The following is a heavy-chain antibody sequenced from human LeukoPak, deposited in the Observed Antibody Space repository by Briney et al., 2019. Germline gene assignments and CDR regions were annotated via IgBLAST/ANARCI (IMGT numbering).Heavy chain of an antibody. Sequence: GGSLRLSCAASGFTFSSYSVNWVRQSPGKGLEWVSNIGTSSTTIYYADSVKGRFTISRDNAKNSLYLQMNSLRADDTAVYYCARFAAGGSYYYYMDVWGKGTTVTVSS. CDR3: ARFAAGGSYYYYMDV. CDR1: GFTFSSYS. D-gene: IGHD6-25*01. CDR2: IGTSSTTI. V-gene: IGHV3-48*01. J-gene: IGHJ6*03.